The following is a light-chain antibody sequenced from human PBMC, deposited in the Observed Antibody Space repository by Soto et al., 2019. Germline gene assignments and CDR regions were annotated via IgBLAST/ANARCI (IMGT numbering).Light chain of an antibody. CDR2: EGS. V-gene: IGLV2-23*01. J-gene: IGLJ1*01. Sequence: QSVLTQPASVSGSPGQSITISCTGTSSVVGSYNLVSWYQQHPGKAPKLMIYEGSKRPSGVSNRFSGSKSGNTASLTISGLQAEDEADYYCCSYAGSSLYVFGTVTKVTVL. CDR3: CSYAGSSLYV. CDR1: SSVVGSYNL.